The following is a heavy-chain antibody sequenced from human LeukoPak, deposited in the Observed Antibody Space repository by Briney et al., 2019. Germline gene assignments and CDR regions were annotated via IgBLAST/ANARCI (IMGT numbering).Heavy chain of an antibody. V-gene: IGHV4-34*01. CDR3: ARVLHHSSSWQKAQNWFDP. D-gene: IGHD6-13*01. CDR1: VGFFSGYY. J-gene: IGHJ5*02. CDR2: INHSGST. Sequence: SETVPVTCAVYVGFFSGYYWSWLRQPPGRGLEWIGEINHSGSTNYNPSLKSRVTISVDTSKNQFSLKLSSVTAADTAVYYCARVLHHSSSWQKAQNWFDPWGQGTLVTVSS.